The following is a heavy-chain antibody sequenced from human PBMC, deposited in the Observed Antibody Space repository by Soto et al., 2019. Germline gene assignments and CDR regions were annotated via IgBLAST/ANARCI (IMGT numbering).Heavy chain of an antibody. Sequence: ASVKVSCKASGYTFSDYYVHWVRQAPGQGLEWMGWISPKSGGTNYAQKFQGRVTMTRDTSIFTAYMELSRLRSDDTAVYYCTRNAFYYNSSGYHDGFDIWGQGTLVTVSS. J-gene: IGHJ3*02. D-gene: IGHD3-22*01. CDR2: ISPKSGGT. CDR1: GYTFSDYY. CDR3: TRNAFYYNSSGYHDGFDI. V-gene: IGHV1-2*02.